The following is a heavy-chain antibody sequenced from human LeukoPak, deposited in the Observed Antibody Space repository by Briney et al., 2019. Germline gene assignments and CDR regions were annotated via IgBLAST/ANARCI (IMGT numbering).Heavy chain of an antibody. D-gene: IGHD6-13*01. V-gene: IGHV3-30*02. Sequence: GGSLRLSCAASGFTFSSYGMHWVRQAPGKGLEWVAFIRYDGSNKYYADSVKGRFTISRDNSKNTLYLQMNSLRAEDTAVYYCAPRGYSSSLNYYYYYMDGWGKGTTVTVSS. CDR2: IRYDGSNK. J-gene: IGHJ6*03. CDR3: APRGYSSSLNYYYYYMDG. CDR1: GFTFSSYG.